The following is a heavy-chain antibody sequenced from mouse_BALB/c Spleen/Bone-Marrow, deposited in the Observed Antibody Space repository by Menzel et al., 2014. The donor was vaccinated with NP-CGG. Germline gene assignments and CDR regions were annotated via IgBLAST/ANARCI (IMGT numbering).Heavy chain of an antibody. CDR2: SRNKANVYTT. J-gene: IGHJ4*01. CDR3: ARNPRWLLAMDY. CDR1: GFTFSDFY. Sequence: EVQGVESGGGLVQPGGSLRLSCATSGFTFSDFYMEWVRQPPGKRLEWIAASRNKANVYTTEYSAPVKGRFIVSRDTSQSILYLQMNALRAEDTAIYYCARNPRWLLAMDYWGQGTSVTVSS. V-gene: IGHV7-1*02. D-gene: IGHD2-3*01.